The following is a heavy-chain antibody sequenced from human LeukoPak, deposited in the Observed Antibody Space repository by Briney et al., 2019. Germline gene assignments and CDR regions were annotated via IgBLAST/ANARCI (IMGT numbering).Heavy chain of an antibody. CDR2: IYSDGTT. D-gene: IGHD2-15*01. CDR3: ARDWGGCSGGSCSGWFDP. Sequence: PGGSLRLSCSVSGFTVSSNYMTWVRQAPGKGLEWVSVIYSDGTTYYADSVKGRFTISRDNSKDTLYLQMNSLRAEDTAVYYCARDWGGCSGGSCSGWFDPWGQGTLVTVSS. J-gene: IGHJ5*02. CDR1: GFTVSSNY. V-gene: IGHV3-53*01.